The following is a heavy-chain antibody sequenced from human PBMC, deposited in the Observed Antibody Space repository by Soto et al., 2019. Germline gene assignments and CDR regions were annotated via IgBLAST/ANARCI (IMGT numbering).Heavy chain of an antibody. J-gene: IGHJ6*02. CDR3: ARDLLRGYSVV. CDR1: AGSISSYY. Sequence: SETLYLPSPASAGSISSYYWSWIRQPPEKGLEWIGYIYHSGTTNYNPFLKSRVTISVDTSKNQFSLKQSSVTAALTAGYYCARDLLRGYSVVWGRGTTGTVSS. CDR2: IYHSGTT. D-gene: IGHD6-13*01. V-gene: IGHV4-59*12.